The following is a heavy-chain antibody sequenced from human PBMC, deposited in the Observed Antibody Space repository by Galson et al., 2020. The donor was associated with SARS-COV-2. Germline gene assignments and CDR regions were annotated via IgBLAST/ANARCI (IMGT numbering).Heavy chain of an antibody. V-gene: IGHV4-38-2*02. CDR3: ARDRDGYDSYWFDP. CDR2: IYHSGST. Sequence: SQTLSLTCTVSGYSISSGYYWGWIRQPPGKGLEWIGSIYHSGSTYYNPSPKSRVTISVDTSKNQFSLKLSSVTAADTAVYYCARDRDGYDSYWFDPWGQGTLVTVSS. J-gene: IGHJ5*02. CDR1: GYSISSGYY. D-gene: IGHD5-12*01.